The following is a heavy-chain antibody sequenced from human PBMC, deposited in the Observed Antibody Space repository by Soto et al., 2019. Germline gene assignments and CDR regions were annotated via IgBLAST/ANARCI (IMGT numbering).Heavy chain of an antibody. V-gene: IGHV3-48*04. D-gene: IGHD5-12*01. CDR1: GFTFSGYS. J-gene: IGHJ4*02. CDR3: ARAATIVAHNDY. CDR2: ISSGSKTI. Sequence: GGSLRLSCAASGFTFSGYSVNWVRQAPGKGLEWVSYISSGSKTIYYAESVKGRFTISRDNAKNSLYVQMNSLRAEDTAVYYCARAATIVAHNDYWGQGALVTVSS.